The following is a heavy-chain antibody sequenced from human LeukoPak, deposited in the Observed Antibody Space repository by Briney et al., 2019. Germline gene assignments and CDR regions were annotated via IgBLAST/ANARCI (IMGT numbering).Heavy chain of an antibody. J-gene: IGHJ2*01. D-gene: IGHD3-22*01. Sequence: GGSLRLSCAASGITFSSCSMNWVRQAPGKGLEWVSSISSSSSYIYYADSVKGRFTISRDNAKNTLYLQMNSLRAEDTAVYYCAREGADYYDSSGYYPSWYFDLWGRGTLVTVSS. CDR1: GITFSSCS. V-gene: IGHV3-21*01. CDR2: ISSSSSYI. CDR3: AREGADYYDSSGYYPSWYFDL.